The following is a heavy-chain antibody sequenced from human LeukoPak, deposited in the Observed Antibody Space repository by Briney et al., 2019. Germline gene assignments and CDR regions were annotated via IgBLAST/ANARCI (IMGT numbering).Heavy chain of an antibody. Sequence: SETLSLTCTVSGYSISSGYYWGWIRQPPGKGLEWIGEINHSGSTNYNPSLKSRVTISVDTSKNQFSLKLSSVTAADTAVYYCARERLRRWFDPWGQGTLVTVSS. CDR1: GYSISSGYY. CDR3: ARERLRRWFDP. CDR2: INHSGST. J-gene: IGHJ5*02. D-gene: IGHD4-17*01. V-gene: IGHV4-38-2*02.